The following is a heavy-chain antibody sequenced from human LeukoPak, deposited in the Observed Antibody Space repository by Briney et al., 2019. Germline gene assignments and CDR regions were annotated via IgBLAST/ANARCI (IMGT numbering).Heavy chain of an antibody. CDR2: ISYDGSNK. J-gene: IGHJ4*02. D-gene: IGHD3-10*01. CDR1: GFTFSSYA. CDR3: ARGRYYDSGSYYNVIHYFDS. V-gene: IGHV3-30-3*01. Sequence: GRSLRLSCAASGFTFSSYAIHWVRQAPGKGLEWVAVISYDGSNKYYADAVKGRFIISRDNSKDTLYLQMNSLRPEDTAVYYCARGRYYDSGSYYNVIHYFDSWGQGTLVIVSS.